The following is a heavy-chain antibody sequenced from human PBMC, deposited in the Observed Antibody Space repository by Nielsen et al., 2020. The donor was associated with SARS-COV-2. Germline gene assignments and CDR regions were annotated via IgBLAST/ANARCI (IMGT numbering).Heavy chain of an antibody. CDR1: GFTFSSYS. Sequence: GGSLRLSCAASGFTFSSYSMNWVRQAPGKGLEWVSSISSSSSYIYYADSVKGRFTISRDNAKNSLYLQMNSLRAEDTAVYYCAIIWSGYTDAFDIWGQGTMATVSS. CDR3: AIIWSGYTDAFDI. J-gene: IGHJ3*02. CDR2: ISSSSSYI. V-gene: IGHV3-21*01. D-gene: IGHD3-3*01.